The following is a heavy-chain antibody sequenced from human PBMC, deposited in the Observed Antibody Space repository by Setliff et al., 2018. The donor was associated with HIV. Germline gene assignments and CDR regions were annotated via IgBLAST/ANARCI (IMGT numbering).Heavy chain of an antibody. CDR3: AKTVVGDSYALLNDAFDI. CDR1: GYSISSSHW. D-gene: IGHD3-16*01. CDR2: IYYSGST. V-gene: IGHV4-28*06. Sequence: SETLSLTCAVSGYSISSSHWWGWIRQPPGKGLEWIGYIYYSGSTNYNPSLKSRVTMSVDTSKNRFSLKLSSVTVFDTAVYYCAKTVVGDSYALLNDAFDIWGQGTMVTVSS. J-gene: IGHJ3*02.